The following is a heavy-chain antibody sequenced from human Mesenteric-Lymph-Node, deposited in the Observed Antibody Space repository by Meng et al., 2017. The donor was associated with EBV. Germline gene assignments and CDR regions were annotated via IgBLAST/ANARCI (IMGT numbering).Heavy chain of an antibody. J-gene: IGHJ4*02. CDR3: ARLRAGDYGDYYFDY. CDR2: IIPVSGTA. Sequence: QVQLVQSGAEVKKPGASVKVSCKASGYTFTSYDINWVRQATGQGLEWMGGIIPVSGTANYAQKFQGRLTIIADESTNPAYMELNSLKSEDTAVYYCARLRAGDYGDYYFDYWGQGTLVTVSS. CDR1: GYTFTSYD. D-gene: IGHD4-17*01. V-gene: IGHV1-69*13.